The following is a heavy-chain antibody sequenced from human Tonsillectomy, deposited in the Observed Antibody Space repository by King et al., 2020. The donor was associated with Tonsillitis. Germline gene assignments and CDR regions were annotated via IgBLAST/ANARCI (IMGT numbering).Heavy chain of an antibody. Sequence: QLQESGPGLVKPSETLSLTCTVSGGSISSSSYYWGWIRQPPGKGLEWIGSIYYSGSTHYNPSLKSRVTISVDTSKNQFSLKLSSVTAADTAVYYCARHSAGLEIDYWGQGTLVTVSS. J-gene: IGHJ4*02. V-gene: IGHV4-39*07. CDR1: GGSISSSSYY. CDR2: IYYSGST. CDR3: ARHSAGLEIDY. D-gene: IGHD6-13*01.